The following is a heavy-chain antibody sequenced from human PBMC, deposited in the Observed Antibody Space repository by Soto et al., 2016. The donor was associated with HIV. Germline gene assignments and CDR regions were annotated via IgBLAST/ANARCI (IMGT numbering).Heavy chain of an antibody. V-gene: IGHV1-2*02. D-gene: IGHD5-12*01. Sequence: QVQLVQSGAEVKKPGASVKVSCKASGYTFTDYYMHWVRQAPGQGLEWMGWINPNSGGTNYAQKLQGRVTMTRDTSISTAYMELSRLRSDDTAVYYCARRGALRGYSGYDYRYYYGMDVWGQGTTVTVSS. CDR2: INPNSGGT. J-gene: IGHJ6*02. CDR1: GYTFTDYY. CDR3: ARRGALRGYSGYDYRYYYGMDV.